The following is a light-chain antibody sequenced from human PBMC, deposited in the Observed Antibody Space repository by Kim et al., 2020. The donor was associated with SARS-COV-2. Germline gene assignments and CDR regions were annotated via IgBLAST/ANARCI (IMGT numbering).Light chain of an antibody. J-gene: IGKJ1*01. V-gene: IGKV1-5*03. CDR2: KAS. CDR3: QQYYSDWT. Sequence: ASVGDRVTITSRASQSISSWLAWYQQKPGKAPKLLIYKASSLESGVPSRFSGSGSGTEFTLTISSLQAEDFATYFCQQYYSDWTFGQGTKVDIK. CDR1: QSISSW.